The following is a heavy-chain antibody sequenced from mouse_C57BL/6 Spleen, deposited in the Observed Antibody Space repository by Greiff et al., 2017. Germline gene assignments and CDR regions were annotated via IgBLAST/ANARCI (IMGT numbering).Heavy chain of an antibody. D-gene: IGHD3-2*02. V-gene: IGHV3-6*01. CDR1: GYSITSGYY. Sequence: VQLKQSGPGLVKPSQSLSLTCSVTGYSITSGYYWNWIRQFPGNKLEWMGYISYDGSNNYNPSLKNRISITRDTSKNQFFLKLNSVTTEDTATYYCARGGGQLRVFAYWGQGTLVTVSA. CDR2: ISYDGSN. J-gene: IGHJ3*01. CDR3: ARGGGQLRVFAY.